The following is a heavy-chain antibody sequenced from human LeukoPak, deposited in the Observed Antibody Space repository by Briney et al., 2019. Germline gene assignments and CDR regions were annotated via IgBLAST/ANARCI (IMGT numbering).Heavy chain of an antibody. CDR2: IYDTGST. CDR3: QSRFLGWLLDY. V-gene: IGHV4-39*01. Sequence: SETLSLTCTVSGGSVSSGSYYWSWIRQPPGKGLEWIGSIYDTGSTFYNPSLKSRVIISVDTSKNQFSLKLSSVTAADTAVYYCQSRFLGWLLDYWGQGTLVTVSS. J-gene: IGHJ4*02. D-gene: IGHD3-3*01. CDR1: GGSVSSGSYY.